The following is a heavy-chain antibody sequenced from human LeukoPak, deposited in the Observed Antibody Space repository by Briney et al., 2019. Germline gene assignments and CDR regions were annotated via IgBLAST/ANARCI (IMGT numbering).Heavy chain of an antibody. V-gene: IGHV4-39*01. CDR3: ASTPRRSLWFREYDRGYYFDY. CDR2: IYYSGST. Sequence: SETLSLTCTVSGGSISSSSYYWGWIRQPPGKGLEWIGSIYYSGSTYYNPSLKSRVTISVDTSKNQFSLKLSSVTAADTAVYYCASTPRRSLWFREYDRGYYFDYWGQGTLVTVSS. CDR1: GGSISSSSYY. D-gene: IGHD3-10*01. J-gene: IGHJ4*02.